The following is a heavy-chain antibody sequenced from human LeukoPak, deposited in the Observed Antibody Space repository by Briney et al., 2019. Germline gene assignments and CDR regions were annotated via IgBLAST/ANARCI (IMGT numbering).Heavy chain of an antibody. D-gene: IGHD3-10*01. CDR3: ARGNTYYYGSGSYRPAYYYGMDV. V-gene: IGHV4-34*01. CDR2: INHSGST. CDR1: GGSFSGYY. J-gene: IGHJ6*02. Sequence: SQTLSLTCAVYGGSFSGYYWSWIRQPPGKGLEWGGEINHSGSTNYNPSLKSRVTISVDTSKNQFSPKLSSVPAADTAVYYCARGNTYYYGSGSYRPAYYYGMDVWGQGTTVTVSS.